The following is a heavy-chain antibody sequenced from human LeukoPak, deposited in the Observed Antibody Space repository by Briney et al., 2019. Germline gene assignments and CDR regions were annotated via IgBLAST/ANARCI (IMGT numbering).Heavy chain of an antibody. CDR1: GFTFSSYG. CDR3: ARDTTRRNYYFDY. D-gene: IGHD1-1*01. CDR2: IWYDGSNK. J-gene: IGHJ4*02. V-gene: IGHV3-33*01. Sequence: GGSLRLSCAASGFTFSSYGMHWVRQAPGKGLEWVAVIWYDGSNKYYADSVKGRFTISKDNFKNTLYLQMNSLRAEDTAVYYCARDTTRRNYYFDYWGQGTLVTVSS.